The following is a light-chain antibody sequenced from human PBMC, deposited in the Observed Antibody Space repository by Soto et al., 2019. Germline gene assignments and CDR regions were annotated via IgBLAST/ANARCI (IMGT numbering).Light chain of an antibody. V-gene: IGKV3-11*01. CDR2: DAS. CDR1: QSVSSY. CDR3: QQRSNWPRT. J-gene: IGKJ1*01. Sequence: EIVLTQSPATLSLSPGERATLSCRASQSVSSYLAWYPQKPGQAPRLLIYDASNRATGIPARFSGSGSVTDFTLTISSLEPEDFVVYYCQQRSNWPRTFCQGTKVEIK.